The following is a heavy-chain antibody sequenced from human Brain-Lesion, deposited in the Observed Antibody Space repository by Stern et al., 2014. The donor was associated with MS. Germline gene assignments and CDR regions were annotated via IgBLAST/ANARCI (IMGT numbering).Heavy chain of an antibody. CDR2: INRDGSTT. CDR1: GFTFSNSW. J-gene: IGHJ4*02. V-gene: IGHV3-74*02. CDR3: TILSGPYDH. D-gene: IGHD3-10*01. Sequence: EVQLLESGGGLVQPGGSLRLSCAASGFTFSNSWMHWVRQAPGKGLVWVSRINRDGSTTTYADYVKGRFTISRDNAKNTLYLQMSSLRAEDTAVYYCTILSGPYDHWGQGTLVTVSS.